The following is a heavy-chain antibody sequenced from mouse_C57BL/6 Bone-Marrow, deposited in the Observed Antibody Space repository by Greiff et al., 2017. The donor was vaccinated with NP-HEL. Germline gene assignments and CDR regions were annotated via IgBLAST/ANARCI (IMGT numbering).Heavy chain of an antibody. CDR1: GFTFSDFY. CDR3: ARDARDRGYFDV. V-gene: IGHV7-1*01. CDR2: SRNKANDYTT. D-gene: IGHD3-3*01. J-gene: IGHJ1*03. Sequence: EVNVVESGGGLVQSGRSLRLSCATSGFTFSDFYMEWVRQAPGKGLEWIAASRNKANDYTTEYSASVKGRFIVSRDTSQSILYLQMNALRAEDTAIYYCARDARDRGYFDVWGTGTTVTVSS.